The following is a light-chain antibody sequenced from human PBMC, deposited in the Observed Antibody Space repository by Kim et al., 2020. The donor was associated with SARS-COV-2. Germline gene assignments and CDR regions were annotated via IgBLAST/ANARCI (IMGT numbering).Light chain of an antibody. CDR1: GGTVTNDQI. CDR3: LFHYGGTWV. Sequence: GGAVTVTSAASGGTVTNDQIVHWFQQRPGQTPTTLIYDVRKKHSWTPARFSGSLLGGKAALTLSGAQFEDEADYYCLFHYGGTWVFGGGTQLTVL. V-gene: IGLV7-46*01. J-gene: IGLJ3*02. CDR2: DVR.